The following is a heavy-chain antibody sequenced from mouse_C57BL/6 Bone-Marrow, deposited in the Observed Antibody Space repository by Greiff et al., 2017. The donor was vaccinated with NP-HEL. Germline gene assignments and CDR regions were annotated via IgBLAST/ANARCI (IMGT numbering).Heavy chain of an antibody. Sequence: VKLVESGAELVRPGASVKLSCKASGYTFTDYYINWVKQRPGQGLEWIARIYPGSGNTYYNEKFKGKATLTAEKSSSTAYMQLSSLTSEDSAVYFCAITTVVAYYAMDYWGQGTSVTVSS. D-gene: IGHD1-1*01. CDR2: IYPGSGNT. J-gene: IGHJ4*01. CDR1: GYTFTDYY. CDR3: AITTVVAYYAMDY. V-gene: IGHV1-76*01.